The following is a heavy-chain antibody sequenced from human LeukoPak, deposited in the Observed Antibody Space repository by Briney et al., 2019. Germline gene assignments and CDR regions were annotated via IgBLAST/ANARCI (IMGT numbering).Heavy chain of an antibody. D-gene: IGHD3-9*01. J-gene: IGHJ2*01. CDR3: ARRARMTGYYMPRNYWHFDL. CDR1: GYTFTGYY. CDR2: INPNSGGT. V-gene: IGHV1-2*02. Sequence: ASVKVSCKASGYTFTGYYMHWVRQAPGQGLEWMGWINPNSGGTNYAQKFQGRVTMTRDTSISTAYMELSRLRSDDTAVYYCARRARMTGYYMPRNYWHFDLWARGTLVTVSS.